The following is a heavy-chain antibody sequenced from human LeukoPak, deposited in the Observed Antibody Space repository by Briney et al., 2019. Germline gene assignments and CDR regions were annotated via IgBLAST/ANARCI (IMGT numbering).Heavy chain of an antibody. V-gene: IGHV5-51*01. CDR1: GYRFTSYW. J-gene: IGHJ3*02. CDR2: IYPGDSDT. Sequence: GESLQISCKGSGYRFTSYWIGWVRQLPGKGLEWMGIIYPGDSDTRYSPSFQGQVTISADKSISTAYLQWSSLKASDTAMYYCARQDTAMVGDAFDIWGQGTMVTVSS. CDR3: ARQDTAMVGDAFDI. D-gene: IGHD5-18*01.